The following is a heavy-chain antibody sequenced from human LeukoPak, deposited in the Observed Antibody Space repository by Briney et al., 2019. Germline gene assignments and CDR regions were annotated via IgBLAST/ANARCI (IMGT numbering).Heavy chain of an antibody. J-gene: IGHJ4*02. CDR2: IYYSGST. Sequence: SETLSLTCGVSGDSISSGGYSWNWIRQPPGKGLELIGYIYYSGSTSYNPSLKSRLTISLDTSKNQFSLKVRSVTAADTAVYYCARSQRGYSYGFDYWGQGILVTISS. CDR1: GDSISSGGYS. V-gene: IGHV4-30-4*07. D-gene: IGHD5-18*01. CDR3: ARSQRGYSYGFDY.